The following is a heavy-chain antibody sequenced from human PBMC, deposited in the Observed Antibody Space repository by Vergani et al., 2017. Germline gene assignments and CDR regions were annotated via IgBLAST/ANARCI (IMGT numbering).Heavy chain of an antibody. CDR1: GFTFSSYG. V-gene: IGHV3-30*03. D-gene: IGHD5-24*01. CDR2: ISYDGSNK. Sequence: VQLVESGGGLVQPGGSLRLSCAASGFTFSSYGMHWVRQAPGKGLEWVAVISYDGSNKYYADSVKGRFTISRDNSKNTLYLQMNSLRAEDTAVYYCARGREMATIRSAFDYWGQGTLVTVSS. J-gene: IGHJ4*02. CDR3: ARGREMATIRSAFDY.